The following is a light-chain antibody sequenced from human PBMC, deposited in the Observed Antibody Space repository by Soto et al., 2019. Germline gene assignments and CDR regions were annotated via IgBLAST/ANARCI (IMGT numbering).Light chain of an antibody. V-gene: IGLV2-14*01. CDR1: SSDVGGYNY. Sequence: QSALTQPASVSGSPGQSITISCTGTSSDVGGYNYVSWYQQHLGKAPKLMIYEVSNRPSGVSNRFSGSKSGNTASLTISGLQAEDEADYYCSSYTSSSTLSYVFGTGTKVTVL. CDR3: SSYTSSSTLSYV. J-gene: IGLJ1*01. CDR2: EVS.